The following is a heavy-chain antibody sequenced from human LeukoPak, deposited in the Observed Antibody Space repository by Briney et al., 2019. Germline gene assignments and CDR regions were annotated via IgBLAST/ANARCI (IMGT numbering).Heavy chain of an antibody. V-gene: IGHV4-30-4*01. CDR2: IYYSGST. D-gene: IGHD4-17*01. Sequence: SETLSLTCTVSGVSISSGDYYWSWIRQPPGKGLEWIGYIYYSGSTYYNPSLKSRVTISVDTSKNQFSLKLSSVTAADTAVYYCASSDYGDYVGYWGQGTLVTVSS. CDR1: GVSISSGDYY. J-gene: IGHJ4*02. CDR3: ASSDYGDYVGY.